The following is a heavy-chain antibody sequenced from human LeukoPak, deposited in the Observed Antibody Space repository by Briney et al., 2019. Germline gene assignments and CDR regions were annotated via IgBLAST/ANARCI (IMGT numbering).Heavy chain of an antibody. V-gene: IGHV1-24*01. CDR1: GYTLTELS. D-gene: IGHD1-26*01. CDR3: ATGKGRRLYIVGATNVLLN. J-gene: IGHJ4*02. Sequence: GASVKVSCKVSGYTLTELSMHWVRQAPGKGLEWMGGFDPEDGETIYAQKFQGRVTMTEDTSTDTAYMELSSPRSEDTAVYYCATGKGRRLYIVGATNVLLNWGQGTLVTVSS. CDR2: FDPEDGET.